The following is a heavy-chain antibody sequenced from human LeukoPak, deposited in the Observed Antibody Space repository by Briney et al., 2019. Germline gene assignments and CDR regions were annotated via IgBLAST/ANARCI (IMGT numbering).Heavy chain of an antibody. V-gene: IGHV3-21*06. CDR2: ISSSSSYI. J-gene: IGHJ4*02. CDR3: AKDAYDYVWGNYRPNYYFDY. Sequence: PGGSLRLSCAASGFTFSSYSMNWVRQAPGKGLEWVSSISSSSSYIYYADSVKGRFTISRDNPKNSLYLQMHGLRVEDTAVYYCAKDAYDYVWGNYRPNYYFDYWGQGTLVTVSS. CDR1: GFTFSSYS. D-gene: IGHD3-16*02.